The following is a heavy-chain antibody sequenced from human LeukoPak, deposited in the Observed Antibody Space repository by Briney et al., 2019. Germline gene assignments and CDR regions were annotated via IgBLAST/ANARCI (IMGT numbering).Heavy chain of an antibody. D-gene: IGHD6-6*01. CDR3: AKDPPGRPYSSSSYG. CDR1: GGTFSSYA. J-gene: IGHJ4*02. CDR2: IIPMFGTA. V-gene: IGHV1-69*06. Sequence: SVKVSCKASGGTFSSYAISWLRQAPGQGLEWMGGIIPMFGTANYAQKFQGRVTITADKSTSTAYMELSSLRSEDTAVYYCAKDPPGRPYSSSSYGWGQGTLVTVSS.